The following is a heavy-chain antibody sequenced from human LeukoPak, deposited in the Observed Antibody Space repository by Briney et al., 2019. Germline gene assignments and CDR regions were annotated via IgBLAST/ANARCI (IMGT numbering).Heavy chain of an antibody. D-gene: IGHD6-13*01. J-gene: IGHJ1*01. CDR2: IKQDGSEK. CDR3: ARDFGDSSEYFQH. CDR1: GFIFSNYW. V-gene: IGHV3-7*01. Sequence: GGSLRLSCSASGFIFSNYWMTWVRQAPGKGLEWVANIKQDGSEKCYVDSVKGRFTISRDNAKNSLFLQMNSLRAEDTAVYYCARDFGDSSEYFQHWGQGTLVTVSS.